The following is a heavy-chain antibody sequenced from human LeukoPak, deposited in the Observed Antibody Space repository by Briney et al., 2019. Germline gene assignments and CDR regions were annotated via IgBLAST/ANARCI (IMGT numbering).Heavy chain of an antibody. J-gene: IGHJ5*02. CDR2: IYTSGST. V-gene: IGHV4-61*02. CDR1: GGSISSGSYY. D-gene: IGHD5-12*01. Sequence: PSQTLSLTCTVSGGSISSGSYYWSWIRQPAGKGLEWIGRIYTSGSTNYNPSLKSRVTISVDTSKNQFSLKLSSVTAADTAVYYCARTYSGYDFRPTREHWFDPWGQGTLVTVSS. CDR3: ARTYSGYDFRPTREHWFDP.